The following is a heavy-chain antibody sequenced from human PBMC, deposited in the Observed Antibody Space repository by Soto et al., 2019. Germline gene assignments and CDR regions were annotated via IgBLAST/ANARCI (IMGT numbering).Heavy chain of an antibody. CDR3: AHILSGRYFAY. Sequence: QLTLKESGPTLVKPTQTLTLTCTFYGFSLSTSEVGVAWIRQPPGKALEWLALIYWDKDKRYSPSLKNRLTITRGTAKNQVVRTMTNMDPVDTATYYCAHILSGRYFAYWGQGTLVTVSS. D-gene: IGHD1-26*01. J-gene: IGHJ4*02. CDR1: GFSLSTSEVG. V-gene: IGHV2-5*02. CDR2: IYWDKDK.